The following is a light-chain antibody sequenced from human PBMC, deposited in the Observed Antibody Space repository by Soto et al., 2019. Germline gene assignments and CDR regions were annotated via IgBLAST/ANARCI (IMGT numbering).Light chain of an antibody. CDR1: QGINSW. CDR2: AAS. CDR3: QRANSVPFA. V-gene: IGKV1-12*01. Sequence: DIQMTQSPSSVSASVGDRVTITCRASQGINSWLAWYQQKPGKAPKLLIYAASGLQSGVPSRFSGSGSGTDFTLTTSSLQPDDCATDYLQRANSVPFAFGPGTTVDSK. J-gene: IGKJ3*01.